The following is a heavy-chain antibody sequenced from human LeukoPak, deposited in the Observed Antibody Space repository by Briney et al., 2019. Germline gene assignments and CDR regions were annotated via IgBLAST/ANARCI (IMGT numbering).Heavy chain of an antibody. V-gene: IGHV3-48*01. CDR2: ISSSTTTI. J-gene: IGHJ4*02. CDR1: GFAFNTYS. CDR3: VRQFAS. Sequence: GGSLRLSCAASGFAFNTYSMNWVRQAPGKGLEWVSSISSSTTTIYYADSVKGRFTISRDNGKSSLYLQMNSLRVEDTALYYCVRQFASWGQGTLVTVSS.